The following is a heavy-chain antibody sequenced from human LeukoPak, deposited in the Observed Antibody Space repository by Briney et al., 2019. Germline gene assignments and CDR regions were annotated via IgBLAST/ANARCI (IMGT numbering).Heavy chain of an antibody. D-gene: IGHD3-22*01. CDR3: ARQYYYDSSGFDY. CDR2: IYTSGST. J-gene: IGHJ4*02. CDR1: GGSISSGSYY. V-gene: IGHV4-61*02. Sequence: SETLSLTRTVSGGSISSGSYYWSWIRQPAGKGLEWIGRIYTSGSTNYNPSLKSRVTISVDTSKNQFSLKLSSVTAADTAVYYCARQYYYDSSGFDYWGQGTLVTVSS.